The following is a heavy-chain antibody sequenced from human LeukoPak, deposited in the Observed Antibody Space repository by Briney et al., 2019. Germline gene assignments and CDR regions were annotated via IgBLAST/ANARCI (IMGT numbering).Heavy chain of an antibody. J-gene: IGHJ4*02. V-gene: IGHV3-48*01. Sequence: PGGSLRLSCAASGFTFSSYSMNWVRQAPGKGLEWVSYISSSSSSTIYYADSVKGRFTISRDNAKNSLYLQMNSLRAEDTAVYYCARGNGRLLRYFDYWGQGTLVTVSS. CDR3: ARGNGRLLRYFDY. CDR1: GFTFSSYS. D-gene: IGHD3-3*01. CDR2: ISSSSSSTI.